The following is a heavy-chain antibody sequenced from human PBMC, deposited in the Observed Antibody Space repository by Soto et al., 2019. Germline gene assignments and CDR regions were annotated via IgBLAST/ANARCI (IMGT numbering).Heavy chain of an antibody. J-gene: IGHJ4*02. D-gene: IGHD2-2*01. CDR1: GGSFSGYY. V-gene: IGHV4-34*01. CDR2: INHSGST. CDR3: ASRRWDIVVVPAAGFDY. Sequence: QVQLQQWGAGLLKPSETLSLTCAVYGGSFSGYYWSWIRQPPGKGLEWIGEINHSGSTNYNPSLKSRVTISVGTSTNQFCLKLSSVTAADTAVYYCASRRWDIVVVPAAGFDYWGQGTLVTVSS.